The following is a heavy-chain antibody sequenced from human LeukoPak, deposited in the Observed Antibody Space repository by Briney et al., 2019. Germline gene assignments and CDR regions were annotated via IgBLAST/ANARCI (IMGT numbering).Heavy chain of an antibody. J-gene: IGHJ4*02. CDR3: ARARADFWSGYQY. Sequence: GGSLTLSYAPSGFRFSNYAMHWVRQAPGKGLEFVSAIGSSGKSRYYAKSVKGRFTISRDNSRNTLYLLMAGLGTDDMAVYYCARARADFWSGYQYWGQGTLVTVSS. D-gene: IGHD3-3*01. CDR2: IGSSGKSR. CDR1: GFRFSNYA. V-gene: IGHV3-64*01.